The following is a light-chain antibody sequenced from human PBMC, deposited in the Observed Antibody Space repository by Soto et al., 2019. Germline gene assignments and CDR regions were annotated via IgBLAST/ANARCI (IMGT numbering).Light chain of an antibody. CDR1: SSNIGSNT. CDR3: AAWDEGLNGFGV. V-gene: IGLV1-44*01. Sequence: QSVLTQPPSASGTPGQRVAISCSGSSSNIGSNTVNWYQQLPGTAPKVLIYSNNQRPSGVPDRFSGSKSGTSASLAIGGLKSEDEAVYYCAAWDEGLNGFGVLGTGPKVTV. J-gene: IGLJ1*01. CDR2: SNN.